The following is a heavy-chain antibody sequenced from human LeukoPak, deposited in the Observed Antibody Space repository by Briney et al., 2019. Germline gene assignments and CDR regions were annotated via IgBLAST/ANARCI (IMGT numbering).Heavy chain of an antibody. Sequence: GASVKVSCKASGYTFTGYYIHWVRQAPGQGLEWMGWINPKSGGTNYAQKFQGRVTMTRDTSISTAYMELSRLRSDDTAVYYCARDPRGYSSSGDYWGQGTLVTVSS. CDR2: INPKSGGT. D-gene: IGHD5-18*01. CDR3: ARDPRGYSSSGDY. J-gene: IGHJ4*02. CDR1: GYTFTGYY. V-gene: IGHV1-2*02.